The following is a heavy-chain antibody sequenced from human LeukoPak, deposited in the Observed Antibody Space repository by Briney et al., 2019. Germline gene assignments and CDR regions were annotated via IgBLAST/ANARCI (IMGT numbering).Heavy chain of an antibody. CDR3: ARGAVSVAAPFDY. CDR1: FGSINSYY. D-gene: IGHD6-13*01. J-gene: IGHJ4*02. CDR2: IYTSGST. Sequence: PSETLSLTCTVSFGSINSYYWSWIRQPAGKGLEWIGRIYTSGSTNYNPSLKSRVTMSVDTSKNQFSLKLSSVTAADTAVYYRARGAVSVAAPFDYWGQGTLVTVSS. V-gene: IGHV4-4*07.